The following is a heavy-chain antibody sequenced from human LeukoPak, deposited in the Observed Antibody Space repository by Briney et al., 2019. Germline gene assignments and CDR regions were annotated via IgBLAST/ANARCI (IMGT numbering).Heavy chain of an antibody. V-gene: IGHV4-34*01. CDR1: GGSFSGYY. J-gene: IGHJ6*02. Sequence: SETLSLTCAVYGGSFSGYYWSWIRQPPGKGLEWIGEINHSGSTNYNPSLKSRVTISVDTSKNQFSLKLSSVTAADTAVYYCAKLMKEGYYYYYGMDVWGQGTTVTVSS. CDR2: INHSGST. CDR3: AKLMKEGYYYYYGMDV.